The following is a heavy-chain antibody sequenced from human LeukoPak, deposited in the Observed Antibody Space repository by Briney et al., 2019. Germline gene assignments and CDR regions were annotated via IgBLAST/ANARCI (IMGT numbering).Heavy chain of an antibody. CDR1: GYTFTSYY. D-gene: IGHD3-10*01. Sequence: ASVRVSCKASGYTFTSYYMHWVRQAPGQGLEWMGIINPSGGSTIYAQKFQGRVTMTRDMSTSTVYMELSSLRSEDTAVYYCARDRAPWFGELSARDDYWGQGTLVTVSS. J-gene: IGHJ4*02. V-gene: IGHV1-46*01. CDR3: ARDRAPWFGELSARDDY. CDR2: INPSGGST.